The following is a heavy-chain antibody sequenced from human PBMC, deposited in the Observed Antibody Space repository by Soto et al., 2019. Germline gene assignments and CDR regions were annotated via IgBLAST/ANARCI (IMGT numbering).Heavy chain of an antibody. CDR2: IIPIFGTA. V-gene: IGHV1-69*13. CDR1: GGTFSSYS. CDR3: AKDLNPGYSSSWYGLSFDY. J-gene: IGHJ4*02. D-gene: IGHD6-13*01. Sequence: GASVKVSCKASGGTFSSYSISWVRHAPGQGLEWMGGIIPIFGTANYAQKFQGRVTITADESTSTAYMELSSLRAEDTAVYYCAKDLNPGYSSSWYGLSFDYWGQGTLVTVSS.